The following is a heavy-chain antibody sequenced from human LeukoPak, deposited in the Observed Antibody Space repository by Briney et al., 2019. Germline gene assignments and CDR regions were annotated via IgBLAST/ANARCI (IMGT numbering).Heavy chain of an antibody. D-gene: IGHD3-22*01. V-gene: IGHV1-2*02. Sequence: ASVKVSCKASGGTFSSYAISWVRQAPGQGLEWMGWINPNSGGTNYAQKFQGRVTMTRDTSISTAYMELSRLRSDDTAVYYCARLSVGSDSSGLGGDYFDYWGQGTLVTVSS. CDR1: GGTFSSYA. CDR3: ARLSVGSDSSGLGGDYFDY. CDR2: INPNSGGT. J-gene: IGHJ4*02.